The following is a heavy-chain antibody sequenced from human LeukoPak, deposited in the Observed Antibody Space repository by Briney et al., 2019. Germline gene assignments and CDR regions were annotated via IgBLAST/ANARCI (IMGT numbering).Heavy chain of an antibody. CDR2: FDVIDGET. CDR1: GSSLTELS. Sequence: ASVKVSCTVSGSSLTELSLYWVRQAPGKGLEWMGGFDVIDGETSYAQKFQGRVTMTEDSSADTAYMELRSLTSDDTALCYCAAGRPYSLLDYWGQGTLVTVSS. CDR3: AAGRPYSLLDY. D-gene: IGHD5-18*01. V-gene: IGHV1-24*01. J-gene: IGHJ4*02.